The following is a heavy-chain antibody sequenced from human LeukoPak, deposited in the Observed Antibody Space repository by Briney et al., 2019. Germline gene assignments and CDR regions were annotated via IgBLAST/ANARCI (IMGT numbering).Heavy chain of an antibody. Sequence: PGRSLRLSCAASGFSFITYGMHWVRQAPGKGLEWVAVISYDGSTKFHADSVKGRFTISRDNSKNTLYLQMNSLSVEDTAVYYCVKQGSPGYLNWFDPWGQGTLVTVSS. D-gene: IGHD5-18*01. CDR3: VKQGSPGYLNWFDP. CDR2: ISYDGSTK. V-gene: IGHV3-30*18. J-gene: IGHJ5*02. CDR1: GFSFITYG.